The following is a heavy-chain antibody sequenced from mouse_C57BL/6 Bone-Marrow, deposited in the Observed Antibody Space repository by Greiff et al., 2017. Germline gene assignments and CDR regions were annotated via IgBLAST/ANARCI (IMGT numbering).Heavy chain of an antibody. V-gene: IGHV5-17*01. CDR3: ARPNVVTTKIFAY. CDR1: GFTFSDYG. CDR2: ISSGSSTT. Sequence: EVMLVESGGGLVKPGGSLKLSCAASGFTFSDYGMHWVRQAPEKGLEWVAYISSGSSTTDYADTVKGRFTISRDNATNTLFLQMTSLRSEDTAMYYCARPNVVTTKIFAYWGQGTLGTVSA. D-gene: IGHD2-2*01. J-gene: IGHJ3*01.